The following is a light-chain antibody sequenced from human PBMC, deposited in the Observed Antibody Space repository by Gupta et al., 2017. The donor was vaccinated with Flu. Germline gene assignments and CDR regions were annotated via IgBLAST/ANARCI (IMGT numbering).Light chain of an antibody. CDR2: GDS. CDR3: QLGDSISAHWV. Sequence: SSVLTQPPSVSVAPGPTARITCGGNNIGSKTVHWYQQKPGQAPVLVVYGDSHRPSGIPERFSGSNSGNTATLTNSRVEAGDEADYYCQLGDSISAHWVFGGGTKLTVL. CDR1: NIGSKT. V-gene: IGLV3-21*02. J-gene: IGLJ3*02.